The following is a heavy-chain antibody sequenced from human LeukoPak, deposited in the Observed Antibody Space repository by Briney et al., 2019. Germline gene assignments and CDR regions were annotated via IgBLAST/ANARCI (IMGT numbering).Heavy chain of an antibody. D-gene: IGHD3-10*01. V-gene: IGHV3-11*04. J-gene: IGHJ4*02. CDR1: GFTFSDYY. CDR3: ARGGWFDAPPFDY. Sequence: GGSLRLSCAASGFTFSDYYMSWIRQAPGKGLEWVSYISSSGGSTIYYADSVKGRFTISRDNAKNSLYLQMNSLRAEDTAVYYCARGGWFDAPPFDYWGQGTLVTVSS. CDR2: ISSSGGSTI.